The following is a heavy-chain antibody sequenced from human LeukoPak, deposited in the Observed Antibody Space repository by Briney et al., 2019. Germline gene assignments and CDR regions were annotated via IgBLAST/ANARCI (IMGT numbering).Heavy chain of an antibody. CDR3: ARVIVAVPGYFDYFDF. D-gene: IGHD6-19*01. CDR1: GFSFSNHY. V-gene: IGHV3-7*01. Sequence: GGSLRLSCTASGFSFSNHYMRWIRQAPGKGLEWVANINEDGSNKWHLGSVKGRFTVSRDNARNSLYLQMNSLRVEDTAVYYCARVIVAVPGYFDYFDFWGQGVLVTVSS. J-gene: IGHJ4*02. CDR2: INEDGSNK.